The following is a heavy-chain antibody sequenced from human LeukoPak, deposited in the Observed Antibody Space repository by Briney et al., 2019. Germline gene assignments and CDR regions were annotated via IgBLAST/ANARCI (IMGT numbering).Heavy chain of an antibody. CDR2: IQQHGSVK. D-gene: IGHD3-22*01. J-gene: IGHJ4*02. V-gene: IGHV3-7*01. CDR1: GFTFSSYW. CDR3: ARGSRDNSGYRYYFDY. Sequence: GGSLRLSCAASGFTFSSYWMSWVRQAPGKGLEWVANIQQHGSVKYYVDSAEGRFTISRDNGENSMFLEMNSLRADDTAVYYCARGSRDNSGYRYYFDYWGQGTLVTVSS.